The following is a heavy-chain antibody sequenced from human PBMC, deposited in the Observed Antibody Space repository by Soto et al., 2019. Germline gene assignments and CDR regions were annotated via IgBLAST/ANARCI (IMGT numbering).Heavy chain of an antibody. CDR3: ARDTTSAGLDY. Sequence: GGSLRLSCVASGFAVSSNYLSWVRQAPGEGLEWVSLIYSAGSTYYPDSVKGRFTISRDNSKNTLYLQMNNLRADDTAVYYCARDTTSAGLDYWAQGTLVTVSS. CDR1: GFAVSSNY. CDR2: IYSAGST. J-gene: IGHJ4*02. D-gene: IGHD2-2*01. V-gene: IGHV3-53*01.